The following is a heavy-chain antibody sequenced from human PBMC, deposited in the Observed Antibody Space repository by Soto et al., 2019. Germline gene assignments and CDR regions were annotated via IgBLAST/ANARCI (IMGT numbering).Heavy chain of an antibody. CDR3: ARGRVSGYSCYLGY. J-gene: IGHJ4*02. V-gene: IGHV4-59*01. Sequence: SETLSLTCSVSDGSISSYYWTWIRQPPGKGLEWIGYIYYSGSTNYNPSLKSRATISVDTSKNQFSLKLSSVTAADTAVYYCARGRVSGYSCYLGYWGQGIEVTVSS. D-gene: IGHD3-22*01. CDR1: DGSISSYY. CDR2: IYYSGST.